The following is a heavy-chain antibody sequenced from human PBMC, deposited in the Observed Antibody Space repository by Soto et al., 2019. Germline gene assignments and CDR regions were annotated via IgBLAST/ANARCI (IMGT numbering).Heavy chain of an antibody. V-gene: IGHV3-49*04. CDR2: IRSKAYGGTT. CDR1: GFPFGDYA. Sequence: EVQLVESGGGLVQPGRSLRLSCTASGFPFGDYAMSWVRQAPGKGLDWVGFIRSKAYGGTTEYAASVKGRFTISRDDSKSIAYLQMNSLKTEDTDVYYCTRGSSYSSGWLFDYWGQGTLVTVSS. D-gene: IGHD6-19*01. CDR3: TRGSSYSSGWLFDY. J-gene: IGHJ4*02.